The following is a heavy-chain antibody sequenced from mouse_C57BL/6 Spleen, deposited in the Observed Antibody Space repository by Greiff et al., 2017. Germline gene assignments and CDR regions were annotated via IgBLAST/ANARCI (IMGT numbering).Heavy chain of an antibody. Sequence: QVQLKQPGAELVKPGASVKVSCKASGYTFTSYWMHWVKQRPGQGLEWIGRIHPSDSDTNYNQKFKGKATLTVDKSSSTAYMQLSSLTSEDSAVYYCAIDYYGSSYDYFDYWGQGTTLTVSS. CDR3: AIDYYGSSYDYFDY. V-gene: IGHV1-74*01. J-gene: IGHJ2*01. D-gene: IGHD1-1*01. CDR1: GYTFTSYW. CDR2: IHPSDSDT.